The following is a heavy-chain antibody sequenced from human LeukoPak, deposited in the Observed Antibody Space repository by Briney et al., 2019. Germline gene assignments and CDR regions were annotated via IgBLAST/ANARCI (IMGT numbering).Heavy chain of an antibody. CDR3: AREDVYDTAAGANDAFDI. V-gene: IGHV4-39*02. Sequence: SETPSLTCTVSGDTISSSYYYWVWIHQPPGKGLEWIGSIYIDGRTYYNPSLKSRVSAYLDTSKNQFSLNLNSVTAADTAVYYCAREDVYDTAAGANDAFDIWGQGTMVTVSS. D-gene: IGHD6-13*01. J-gene: IGHJ3*02. CDR1: GDTISSSYYY. CDR2: IYIDGRT.